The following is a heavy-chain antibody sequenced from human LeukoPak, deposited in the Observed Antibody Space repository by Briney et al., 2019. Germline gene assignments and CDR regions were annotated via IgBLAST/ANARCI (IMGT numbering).Heavy chain of an antibody. CDR3: ARDHVVVVAANYEKTYGMDV. J-gene: IGHJ6*02. CDR1: GFTFSSYS. V-gene: IGHV3-48*01. CDR2: ISSSSSTI. Sequence: AGGSLRLSCAASGFTFSSYSMNWVRQAPGKGLEWVSYISSSSSTIYYADSVKGRFTISRDNAKNSLYLQMNSLRAEDTAVYYCARDHVVVVAANYEKTYGMDVWGQGTTVTVSS. D-gene: IGHD2-15*01.